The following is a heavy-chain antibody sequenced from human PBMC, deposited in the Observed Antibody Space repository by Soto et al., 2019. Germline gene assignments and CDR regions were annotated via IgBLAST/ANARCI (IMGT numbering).Heavy chain of an antibody. D-gene: IGHD3-22*01. CDR2: ISAYNGNT. CDR1: GYTFTSYG. J-gene: IGHJ3*02. CDR3: ARDPKAIWRGIAAMVDSYYDSSGDAFDI. Sequence: RASVKVSCKASGYTFTSYGISWVRQAPGQGLEWMGWISAYNGNTNYAQKLQGRVTMTTDTSTSTAHMELRSLRSDDTAVYYCARDPKAIWRGIAAMVDSYYDSSGDAFDIWGQGTMVTVSS. V-gene: IGHV1-18*04.